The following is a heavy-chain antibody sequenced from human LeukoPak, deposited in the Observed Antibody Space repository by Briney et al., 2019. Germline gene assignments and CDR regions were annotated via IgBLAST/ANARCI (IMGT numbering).Heavy chain of an antibody. CDR3: AKTAYCGADCYSWYFDY. Sequence: PGGSLRLSCAASGFTFSSYGMSWVRQAPGKGLEWVSAISGSGGSTYYADSVKGRFTISRDNSKNTLYLQMNSLRAEDTAVYYCAKTAYCGADCYSWYFDYWGQGTLVTVSS. CDR2: ISGSGGST. J-gene: IGHJ4*02. V-gene: IGHV3-23*01. D-gene: IGHD2-21*02. CDR1: GFTFSSYG.